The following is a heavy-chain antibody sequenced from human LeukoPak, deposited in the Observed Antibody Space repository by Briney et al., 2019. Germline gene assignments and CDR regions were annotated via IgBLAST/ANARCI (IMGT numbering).Heavy chain of an antibody. CDR1: GFNFRSYA. J-gene: IGHJ4*02. D-gene: IGHD6-13*01. CDR3: AKGGGSIAAAPYDY. Sequence: GGSLRLSCAASGFNFRSYAMTWVRQAPGRGLEWVSSISGSGDDTYYADSVKGRFTISRDNSKNTLYLQMNTLRAEDTAVYYCAKGGGSIAAAPYDYWGQGTLVTVSS. CDR2: ISGSGDDT. V-gene: IGHV3-23*01.